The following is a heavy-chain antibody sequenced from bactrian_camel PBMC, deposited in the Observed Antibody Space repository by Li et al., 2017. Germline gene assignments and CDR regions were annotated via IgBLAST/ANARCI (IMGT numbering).Heavy chain of an antibody. CDR3: ALNQEGLG. D-gene: IGHD3*01. CDR2: VDTRGVAT. CDR1: GFTFSWLD. Sequence: VQLVESGGGSVQPGGNLTLSCVTSGFTFSWLDMSWVRQAPGKGLEWVSTVDTRGVATYYADSVKGRFTVSRDNAKNTLYLQMSSLKTDDTAMYFCALNQEGLGRGQGTQVTVS. J-gene: IGHJ4*01. V-gene: IGHV3S40*01.